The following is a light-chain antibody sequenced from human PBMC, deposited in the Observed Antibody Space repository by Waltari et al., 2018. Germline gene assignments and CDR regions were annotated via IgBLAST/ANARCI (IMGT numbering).Light chain of an antibody. CDR1: QSVLYSSNNRNY. Sequence: DIVMTQSPDSLAVSLGERATINCKSSQSVLYSSNNRNYLTWYQQKPGQPPKLRISWASIRESGVPDRFSGSGSGTDFTLTISSLQAEDVAVYYCQQYYTTPLTFGGGTKVEIK. CDR3: QQYYTTPLT. V-gene: IGKV4-1*01. J-gene: IGKJ4*01. CDR2: WAS.